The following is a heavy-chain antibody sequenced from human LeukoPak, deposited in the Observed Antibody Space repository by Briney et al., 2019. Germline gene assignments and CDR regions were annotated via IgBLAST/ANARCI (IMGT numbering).Heavy chain of an antibody. CDR3: AKDSGNSGSYYYGMDV. CDR2: ISWNSGSI. J-gene: IGHJ6*02. D-gene: IGHD4-23*01. CDR1: GFTFDDYA. Sequence: GRSLRLSCAASGFTFDDYAMHWVRQAPGKGLEWVSGISWNSGSIGYADSVKGRFTISRDNAKNSLYLQMNSLRAEDTALYYCAKDSGNSGSYYYGMDVWGQGTTVTVSS. V-gene: IGHV3-9*01.